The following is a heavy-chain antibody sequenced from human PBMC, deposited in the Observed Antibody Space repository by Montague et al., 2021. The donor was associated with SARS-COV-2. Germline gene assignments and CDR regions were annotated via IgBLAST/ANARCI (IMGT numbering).Heavy chain of an antibody. V-gene: IGHV3-30*18. CDR2: ISYDGSNK. CDR1: GFTFSSYG. D-gene: IGHD2-2*01. CDR3: AKDQGDCSSSRCFRGWTYYYYGMDV. J-gene: IGHJ6*02. Sequence: SLSLSLSASGFTFSSYGIHWVRQAPGKGLEWVAVISYDGSNKHYADSVKCRFTISRDNSKNTLYLQMNSLRAEDTAVYYCAKDQGDCSSSRCFRGWTYYYYGMDVWGQGTTVTVSS.